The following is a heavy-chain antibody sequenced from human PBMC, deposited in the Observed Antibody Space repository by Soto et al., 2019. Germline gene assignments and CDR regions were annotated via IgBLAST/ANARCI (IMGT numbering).Heavy chain of an antibody. J-gene: IGHJ4*02. V-gene: IGHV3-33*01. D-gene: IGHD2-15*01. CDR1: GFPFGSFG. CDR2: IWNDGSNE. CDR3: ARDQTDSGGYSDS. Sequence: ESGGGVVQPGGSLRLSCEASGFPFGSFGIHWVRQAPGKGLEWLAIIWNDGSNEYYADSVKGRFTISRDNSKNTVYLQVSNLRAEDTAVYFCARDQTDSGGYSDSWGQGTLVTVSS.